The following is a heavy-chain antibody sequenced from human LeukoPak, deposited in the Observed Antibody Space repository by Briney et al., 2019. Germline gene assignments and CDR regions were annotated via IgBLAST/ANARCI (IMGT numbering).Heavy chain of an antibody. V-gene: IGHV3-7*01. J-gene: IGHJ4*02. D-gene: IGHD4-17*01. CDR3: VRLFGGVTTFDY. CDR2: INQDGSAE. Sequence: PGGSLSLSCAASGFTFSTYSMSWVRQAPGKGLDWVASINQDGSAEYYVDSVRGRFTISRDNAKNSLYLQVNSLRVDDTAVYYCVRLFGGVTTFDYWGQGTLVTVSS. CDR1: GFTFSTYS.